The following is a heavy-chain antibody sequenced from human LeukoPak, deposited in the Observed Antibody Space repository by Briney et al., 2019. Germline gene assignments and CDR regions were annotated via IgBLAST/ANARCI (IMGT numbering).Heavy chain of an antibody. J-gene: IGHJ4*02. CDR2: IHPGDSDT. V-gene: IGHV5-51*01. CDR1: GYSLTSYW. Sequence: GESLKISCKGSGYSLTSYWIGWVRQMPGKGLEWMGIIHPGDSDTRYSPSFQGQVTISADKSITTAYLQWSSLKASDTAMYYCARLGGYCSSTSCRPHFDYWGQGTLVTVSS. D-gene: IGHD2-2*03. CDR3: ARLGGYCSSTSCRPHFDY.